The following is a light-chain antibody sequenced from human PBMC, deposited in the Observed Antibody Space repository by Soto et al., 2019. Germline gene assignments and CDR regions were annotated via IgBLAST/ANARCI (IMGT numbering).Light chain of an antibody. CDR2: EVT. Sequence: QSALTQPASVSGSPGQSITISCTGTSSDVATYNLVSWYQQRPGTAPQLIIYEVTKRPSGVSTRFSGSQSGNTASLTISGLQADDEADYYCCSYTSSSIRVFGGGTKVTVL. V-gene: IGLV2-14*02. CDR3: CSYTSSSIRV. J-gene: IGLJ3*02. CDR1: SSDVATYNL.